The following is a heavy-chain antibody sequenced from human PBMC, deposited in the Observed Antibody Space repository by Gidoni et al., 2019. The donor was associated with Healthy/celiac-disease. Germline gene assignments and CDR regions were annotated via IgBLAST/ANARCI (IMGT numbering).Heavy chain of an antibody. J-gene: IGHJ4*02. CDR1: GFTLSSYS. V-gene: IGHV3-21*01. D-gene: IGHD1-26*01. CDR2: ISSSSSYI. CDR3: ARSSRSGLDY. Sequence: EVQLVESGGGLVKPGGSLRFSCAASGFTLSSYSRNGVRQAPGKGLEWVSSISSSSSYIYYADSVKGRFTISRDNAKNSLYLQMNSLRAEDTAVYYCARSSRSGLDYWGQGTLVTVSS.